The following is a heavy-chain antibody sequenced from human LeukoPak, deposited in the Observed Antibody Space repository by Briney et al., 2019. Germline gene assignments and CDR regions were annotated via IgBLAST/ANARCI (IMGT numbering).Heavy chain of an antibody. CDR2: INHSGST. CDR3: ARTWSRISRFDY. D-gene: IGHD2-15*01. Sequence: SETLSLTCAVYGGSFSGYYWSWIRQPPGKGLEWIGEINHSGSTNYNPSLKSRVTISVDTSKNQFSLKLSSVTAADTAVYYCARTWSRISRFDYWGQGTLVTVSS. CDR1: GGSFSGYY. V-gene: IGHV4-34*01. J-gene: IGHJ4*02.